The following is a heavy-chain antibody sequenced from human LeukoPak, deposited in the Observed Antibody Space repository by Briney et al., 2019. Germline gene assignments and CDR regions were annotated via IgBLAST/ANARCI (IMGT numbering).Heavy chain of an antibody. CDR3: ARVSDNVLLWFGELSETGHFDY. Sequence: GTSVKVSCKASGFTFTSSAMQWVRQARGQRLEWIGWIVVGSGNTNYAQKFQGRVTMTRNTSISTAYMELSSLRSEDTAVYYCARVSDNVLLWFGELSETGHFDYWGQGTLVTVSS. CDR2: IVVGSGNT. CDR1: GFTFTSSA. D-gene: IGHD3-10*01. J-gene: IGHJ4*02. V-gene: IGHV1-58*02.